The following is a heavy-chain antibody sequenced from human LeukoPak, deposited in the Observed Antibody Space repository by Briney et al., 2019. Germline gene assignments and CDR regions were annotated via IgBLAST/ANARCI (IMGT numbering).Heavy chain of an antibody. V-gene: IGHV4-38-2*02. Sequence: SETLSLTCTVSGYSISSGYYWGWIRQPPGKGLEWIGSIYHSGSTYYNPSLKSRVTISVDTSKNQFSLKLSSVTAADTAVYYCARVGGSYLNWFDPWGQGTLVTVSS. CDR2: IYHSGST. D-gene: IGHD1-26*01. CDR1: GYSISSGYY. J-gene: IGHJ5*02. CDR3: ARVGGSYLNWFDP.